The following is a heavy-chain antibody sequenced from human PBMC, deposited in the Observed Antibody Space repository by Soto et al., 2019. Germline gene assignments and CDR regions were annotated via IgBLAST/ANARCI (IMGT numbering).Heavy chain of an antibody. CDR3: ARDSAHGMDV. Sequence: SETLSLTCTVSGGSISSFVYYWSWIRQHPGKGLEWIGYIYYSGSTYYNPSLKSRVTISVDTSKNQFSLKLSSVTAADTAVYYCARDSAHGMDVWGQGTTVTVSS. J-gene: IGHJ6*02. CDR2: IYYSGST. V-gene: IGHV4-31*03. CDR1: GGSISSFVYY.